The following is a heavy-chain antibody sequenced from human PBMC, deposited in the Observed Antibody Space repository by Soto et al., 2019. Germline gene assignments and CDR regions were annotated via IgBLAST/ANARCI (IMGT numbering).Heavy chain of an antibody. J-gene: IGHJ5*02. V-gene: IGHV2-5*02. Sequence: QITMKESGPTPVAPTQTLTLTCTDSGFSLSTPGVGVGWIRQPPRKPLECLALIYWDDHKSYSPSLKSRLTISRDTSKSQVVLTLTNMDPVDAAIYYCAQGNFDYSRPTVGLFDPWGQGMQVTVSS. CDR1: GFSLSTPGVG. D-gene: IGHD6-13*01. CDR2: IYWDDHK. CDR3: AQGNFDYSRPTVGLFDP.